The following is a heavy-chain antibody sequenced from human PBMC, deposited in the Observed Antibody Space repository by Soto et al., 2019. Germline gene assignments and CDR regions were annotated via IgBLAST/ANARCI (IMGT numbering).Heavy chain of an antibody. CDR2: IYYSGST. Sequence: PSETLSLTCTVSGGSISSGGYYWSWIRQHPGKGLEWIGYIYYSGSTYYNPSLKSRVTISVDTSKNQFSLKLSSVTAADTAVYYCARWGGKDIVVVPAAKRNIYFDYWGQGTLVTVSS. J-gene: IGHJ4*02. V-gene: IGHV4-31*03. D-gene: IGHD2-2*01. CDR3: ARWGGKDIVVVPAAKRNIYFDY. CDR1: GGSISSGGYY.